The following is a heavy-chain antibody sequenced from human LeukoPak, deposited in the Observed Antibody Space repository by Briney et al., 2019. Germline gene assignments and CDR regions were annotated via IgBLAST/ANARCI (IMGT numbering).Heavy chain of an antibody. Sequence: PGGSLRLSCAASEFTFSTYSMNWVRQAPGKGLEWVSYISSSSSTIYYADSVKGRFTISRDNARNSLFLQMNSLRDDDTAVYYCARASFQRWLQLGGDWGQGTLVTVSS. D-gene: IGHD5-24*01. CDR2: ISSSSSTI. CDR1: EFTFSTYS. CDR3: ARASFQRWLQLGGD. J-gene: IGHJ4*02. V-gene: IGHV3-48*02.